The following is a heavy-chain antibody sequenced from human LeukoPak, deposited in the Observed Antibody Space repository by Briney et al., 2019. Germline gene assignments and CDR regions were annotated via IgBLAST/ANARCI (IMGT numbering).Heavy chain of an antibody. Sequence: SETLSLTCAVYGGSFSGYYWSWIRQPPGKGLEWIGYIYYSGSTNYNPSLKSRVTISVDTSKNQFSLKRSSVTAADTAVYYCARAYYDFWSGRYYYYMDVWGKGTTVTVSS. CDR3: ARAYYDFWSGRYYYYMDV. V-gene: IGHV4-59*01. CDR2: IYYSGST. J-gene: IGHJ6*03. CDR1: GGSFSGYY. D-gene: IGHD3-3*01.